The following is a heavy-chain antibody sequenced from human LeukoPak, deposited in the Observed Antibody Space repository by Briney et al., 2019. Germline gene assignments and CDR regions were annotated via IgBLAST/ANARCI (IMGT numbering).Heavy chain of an antibody. CDR1: GFTFSSYA. Sequence: GGSLRLSCAASGFTFSSYAMSWVRQAPGKGLEWVSAITGSGGNTYYADSVKGRFTISRDNSKNTVFLQMNSLRAEDTAVYYCAKWGDYDVLTGYYVPDYWGQGTLVTVSS. CDR3: AKWGDYDVLTGYYVPDY. J-gene: IGHJ4*02. CDR2: ITGSGGNT. V-gene: IGHV3-23*01. D-gene: IGHD3-9*01.